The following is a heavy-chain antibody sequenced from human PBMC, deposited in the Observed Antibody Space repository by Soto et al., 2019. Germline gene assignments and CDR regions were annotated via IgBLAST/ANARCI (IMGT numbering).Heavy chain of an antibody. D-gene: IGHD3-10*01. CDR2: FDPEDGET. CDR3: ATRITMVRGIDY. Sequence: ASVKVSCKVSGYTLTEVSMHWVRQAPGKGLEWMGGFDPEDGETIYAQKFQGRVTMTEDTSTDTAYMELSSLRSEDTAVYYCATRITMVRGIDYWGQGTLVTVSS. CDR1: GYTLTEVS. V-gene: IGHV1-24*01. J-gene: IGHJ4*02.